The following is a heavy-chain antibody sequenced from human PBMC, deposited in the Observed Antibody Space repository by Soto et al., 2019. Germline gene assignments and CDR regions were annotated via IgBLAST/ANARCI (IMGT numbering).Heavy chain of an antibody. Sequence: QVQMVESGGGVVQPGGSLTLSCAASGFTFRNYGMHWVRHTPGRGLEWMALIWHDGSSKYYVDSVKGRFTISRDNSKNTLHLQMNSLRVEDTAMYYCTRDISSRYFDSWGQGALVTVSS. J-gene: IGHJ4*02. CDR2: IWHDGSSK. CDR1: GFTFRNYG. CDR3: TRDISSRYFDS. D-gene: IGHD6-13*01. V-gene: IGHV3-33*01.